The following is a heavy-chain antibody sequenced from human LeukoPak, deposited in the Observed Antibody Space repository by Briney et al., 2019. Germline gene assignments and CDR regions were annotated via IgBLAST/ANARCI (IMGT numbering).Heavy chain of an antibody. CDR1: GGTFSSNA. Sequence: SVKVSCKASGGTFSSNAINWVRQAPGQGLEWMGRVIPILDTTNYAQSFQDRVTITADKFTNTAYMELSSLRSEDTAVYYCARAYGSGTYFHPDYWGQGTLVTVSS. V-gene: IGHV1-69*04. D-gene: IGHD3-10*01. CDR3: ARAYGSGTYFHPDY. J-gene: IGHJ4*02. CDR2: VIPILDTT.